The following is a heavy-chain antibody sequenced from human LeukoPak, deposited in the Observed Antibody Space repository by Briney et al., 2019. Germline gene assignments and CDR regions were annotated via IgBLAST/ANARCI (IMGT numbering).Heavy chain of an antibody. Sequence: GESLKISCKGSGYSFSTYWIGWVRQMPGKGLEWMGIIYLGGSDTRYSPSFQGQVTISADKSISTAYLQWSSLKASDTAMYYCASGDSSGWSEYYFDYWGQGTLVTVSS. CDR2: IYLGGSDT. D-gene: IGHD6-19*01. CDR1: GYSFSTYW. CDR3: ASGDSSGWSEYYFDY. J-gene: IGHJ4*02. V-gene: IGHV5-51*01.